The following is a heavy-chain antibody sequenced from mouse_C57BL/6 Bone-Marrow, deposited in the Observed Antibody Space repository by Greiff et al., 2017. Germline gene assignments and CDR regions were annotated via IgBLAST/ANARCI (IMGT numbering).Heavy chain of an antibody. CDR3: AGYYYGSNRFAN. D-gene: IGHD1-1*01. V-gene: IGHV1-76*01. CDR2: IYPGSGNT. CDR1: GYTFTDYY. J-gene: IGHJ3*01. Sequence: QVQLKESGAELVRPGASVKLSCKASGYTFTDYYINWVKQRPGQGLEWIARIYPGSGNTYYNEKFKGKATLTAEKSSSTAYMQLSSLTSEDSAVYCCAGYYYGSNRFANWGQGTLVTVTA.